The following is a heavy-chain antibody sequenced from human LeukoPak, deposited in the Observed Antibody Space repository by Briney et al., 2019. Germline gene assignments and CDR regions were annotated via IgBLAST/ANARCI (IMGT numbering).Heavy chain of an antibody. V-gene: IGHV4-59*08. J-gene: IGHJ6*02. D-gene: IGHD1-1*01. CDR1: GGSISSYY. CDR2: IYYSGST. CDR3: ARGYNWNDVGFYYYGMDV. Sequence: SETLSLTCTVSGGSISSYYWSWIRQPPGKGLEWIGYIYYSGSTNYNPSLKSRVTISVDTSKNQFSLKLSSVTAADTAVYYCARGYNWNDVGFYYYGMDVWGQGTTVTVSS.